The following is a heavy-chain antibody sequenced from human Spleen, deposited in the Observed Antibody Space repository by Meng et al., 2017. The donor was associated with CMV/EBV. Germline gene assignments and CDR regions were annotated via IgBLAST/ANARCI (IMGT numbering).Heavy chain of an antibody. Sequence: EVQLGASGXGLVQPGGSLGPSCAASGFTVSRNYMSWVRQAPGKGLELVSVIYSGGSTYYADSVKGRFTISRDNSKNTLYLQMNSLRAEDTAVYYCARDRGGIDYWGQGTLVTVSS. V-gene: IGHV3-66*01. CDR3: ARDRGGIDY. D-gene: IGHD3-10*01. CDR1: GFTVSRNY. CDR2: IYSGGST. J-gene: IGHJ4*02.